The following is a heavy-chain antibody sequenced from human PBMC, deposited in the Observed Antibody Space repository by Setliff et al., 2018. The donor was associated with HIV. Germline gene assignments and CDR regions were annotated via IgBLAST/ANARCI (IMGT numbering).Heavy chain of an antibody. J-gene: IGHJ5*02. V-gene: IGHV4-39*01. CDR2: IYYSGST. CDR3: ARALAGGSGWFDP. Sequence: PSETLSLTCTVSGGSISSSSYYWGWIRQPPGKGLEWIGSIYYSGSTYYNPSLKSRVTISVDTSKNQFSLKLSSVTAADTAVYFCARALAGGSGWFDPWGQGTLVTVSS. CDR1: GGSISSSSYY. D-gene: IGHD6-19*01.